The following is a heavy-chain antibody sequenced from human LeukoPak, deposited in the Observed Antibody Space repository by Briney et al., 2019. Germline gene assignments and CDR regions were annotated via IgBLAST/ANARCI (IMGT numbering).Heavy chain of an antibody. Sequence: SETLSLTCAVYGGSFSGYYWSWIRQPPGKGLEWIEEINHSGSTNYNPSLKSRVTISVDTSKNQFSLKLSSVTAADTAVYYCARGAQYYYDSGSSYPHFDYWGQGTLVTVSS. CDR2: INHSGST. CDR1: GGSFSGYY. D-gene: IGHD3-10*01. CDR3: ARGAQYYYDSGSSYPHFDY. J-gene: IGHJ4*02. V-gene: IGHV4-34*01.